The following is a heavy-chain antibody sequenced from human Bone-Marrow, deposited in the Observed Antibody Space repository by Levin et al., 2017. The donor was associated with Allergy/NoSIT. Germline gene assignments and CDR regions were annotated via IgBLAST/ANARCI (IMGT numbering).Heavy chain of an antibody. J-gene: IGHJ3*02. V-gene: IGHV4-59*01. CDR2: IYDSGST. CDR3: ARAAGYSGRPRDDVFDT. D-gene: IGHD2-21*01. CDR1: GGSINIYY. Sequence: NTSETLSLTCTVSGGSINIYYWSWVRQSPGKGLEWLGYIYDSGSTKSNPSPRGRLTISRDTTKNQFSLKLTSVTAEDTAMYYCARAAGYSGRPRDDVFDTWGQGTLVTVSS.